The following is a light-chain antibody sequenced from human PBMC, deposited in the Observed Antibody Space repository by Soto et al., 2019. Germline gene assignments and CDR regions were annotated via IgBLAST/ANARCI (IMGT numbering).Light chain of an antibody. CDR2: AVS. CDR1: NSDVGIYNL. V-gene: IGLV2-23*02. Sequence: QSALTQPASVSGSPGQWITISCAGNNSDVGIYNLVSWYQQHPGKAPKLIIYAVSKRPSGVSTRFSGSKSGNTASLSISGLQAEDEADYYCCSYAGNTTFKFGGGTQLTVL. CDR3: CSYAGNTTFK. J-gene: IGLJ3*02.